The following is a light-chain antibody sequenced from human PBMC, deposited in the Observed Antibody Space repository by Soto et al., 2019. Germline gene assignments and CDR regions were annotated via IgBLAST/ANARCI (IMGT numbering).Light chain of an antibody. J-gene: IGKJ4*01. CDR1: QNINSW. V-gene: IGKV1-5*03. CDR2: KAS. CDR3: QQYESFFPLT. Sequence: DIQMTQSPSTLSASVGDRVTITCRASQNINSWLAWYQQKPGKAPKLLFYKASNLESGVPSRFSGSGSGTDFTLTISSLQPDDFATYHCQQYESFFPLTFGGGTKVDIK.